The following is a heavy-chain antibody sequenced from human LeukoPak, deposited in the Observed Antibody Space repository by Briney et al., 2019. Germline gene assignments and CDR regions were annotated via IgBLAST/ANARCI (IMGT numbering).Heavy chain of an antibody. CDR3: ARDRPAPPYSSGWLSDFDY. J-gene: IGHJ4*02. V-gene: IGHV3-21*01. Sequence: PGRSLRLSCAASGFTFSSYSMNWVRQAPGKGLEWVSSISSSSSYIYYADSVKGRFTISRDNAKNSLYLQMNSLRAEDTAVYYCARDRPAPPYSSGWLSDFDYWGQGTLVTVSS. D-gene: IGHD6-19*01. CDR2: ISSSSSYI. CDR1: GFTFSSYS.